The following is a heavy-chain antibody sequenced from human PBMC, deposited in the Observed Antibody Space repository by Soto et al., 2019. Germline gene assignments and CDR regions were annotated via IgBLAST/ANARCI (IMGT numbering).Heavy chain of an antibody. CDR1: GYTLTTNY. CDR2: INPRSGGNT. CDR3: ARGEVSSSGWLFDF. D-gene: IGHD6-19*01. J-gene: IGHJ4*02. Sequence: QVQLMQSGSEGKKPGASVKVSCRASGYTLTTNYLHWVRQAPGQGLEWVAMINPRSGGNTNYAQKFKGRVAVTSDTSTTVYLELNSLSSDDTAVYYCARGEVSSSGWLFDFWGQGTLVTVSS. V-gene: IGHV1-46*03.